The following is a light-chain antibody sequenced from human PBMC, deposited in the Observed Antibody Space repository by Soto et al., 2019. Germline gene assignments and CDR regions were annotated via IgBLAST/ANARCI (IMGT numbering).Light chain of an antibody. V-gene: IGKV3-20*01. Sequence: EIVLTQSPGTLSLSPGERATLSCRASQTVTRNYVAWYQQKPGQAPRLLMYGASNRATGIPDRFSGSGSGTDFTLTISRLEPEDFAVYYCQQYGSSPPFTVGPGTKVDF. CDR2: GAS. CDR3: QQYGSSPPFT. J-gene: IGKJ3*01. CDR1: QTVTRNY.